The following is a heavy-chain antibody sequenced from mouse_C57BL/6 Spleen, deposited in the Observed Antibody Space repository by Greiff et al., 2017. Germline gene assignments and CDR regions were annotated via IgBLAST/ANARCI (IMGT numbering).Heavy chain of an antibody. Sequence: VQLKESGPELVKPGDSVKISCKASGYSFTGYFMNWVMQSHGKSLEWIGRINPYNGDTFYNQKFKGKATLTVDKSSSTAHMELRSLTSEDSAVYYCARSGDYLYFDYWGQGTTLTVSS. CDR3: ARSGDYLYFDY. D-gene: IGHD2-4*01. CDR2: INPYNGDT. J-gene: IGHJ2*01. CDR1: GYSFTGYF. V-gene: IGHV1-20*01.